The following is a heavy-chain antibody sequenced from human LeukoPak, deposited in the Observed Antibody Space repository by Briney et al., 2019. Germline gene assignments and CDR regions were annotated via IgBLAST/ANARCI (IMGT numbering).Heavy chain of an antibody. CDR3: ASSSIAVAGAFDY. J-gene: IGHJ4*02. D-gene: IGHD6-13*01. CDR2: INPNSGGT. CDR1: GYTFTGYY. Sequence: ASVKVSCKASGYTFTGYYMHWVRQTPGQGLEWMGWINPNSGGTNYAQKFQGRVTMTRDTSISTAYMELSRLRSDDTAVYYCASSSIAVAGAFDYWGQGTLVTVSS. V-gene: IGHV1-2*02.